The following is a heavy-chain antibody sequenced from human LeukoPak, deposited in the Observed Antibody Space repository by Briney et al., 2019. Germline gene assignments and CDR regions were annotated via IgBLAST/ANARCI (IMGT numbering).Heavy chain of an antibody. J-gene: IGHJ3*02. D-gene: IGHD3-22*01. V-gene: IGHV4-4*09. CDR2: IHTSGST. CDR3: ARRLSFYDASGYPHDVYDI. CDR1: GDSITSHS. Sequence: SETLSLTCSVSGDSITSHSWTWFRQSPGRGLAWIGYIHTSGSTSSHPSLRSRITLSIDTSSQRFSLKLTSVTAADTAVYYCARRLSFYDASGYPHDVYDIWGQGTMVTVSS.